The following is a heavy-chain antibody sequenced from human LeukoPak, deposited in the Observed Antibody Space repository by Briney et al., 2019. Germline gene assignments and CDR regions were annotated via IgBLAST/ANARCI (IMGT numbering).Heavy chain of an antibody. V-gene: IGHV1-2*04. CDR2: INPNSGGT. Sequence: ASVKVSCKASGYTFTGYYMHWVRRAPGQGLEWMGWINPNSGGTNYAQKFQGWVTMTRDTSISTAYMELSRLRSDDTAVYYCARAGHFATYYDFWSGYSAFDIWGQGTMVTVSS. CDR1: GYTFTGYY. CDR3: ARAGHFATYYDFWSGYSAFDI. D-gene: IGHD3-3*01. J-gene: IGHJ3*02.